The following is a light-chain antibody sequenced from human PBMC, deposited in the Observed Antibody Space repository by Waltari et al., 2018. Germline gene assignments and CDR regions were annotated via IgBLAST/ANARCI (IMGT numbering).Light chain of an antibody. CDR3: QAWDSSTVV. J-gene: IGLJ2*01. Sequence: SSELTQPPSVSVSPGPTASITCSGDKLGDKYASWYQQKPGQSPVLVIYEDNKRPSGSPERFSGSNSGSTATLTISGTQAMDEADYYCQAWDSSTVVFGGGTKLTVL. CDR2: EDN. V-gene: IGLV3-1*01. CDR1: KLGDKY.